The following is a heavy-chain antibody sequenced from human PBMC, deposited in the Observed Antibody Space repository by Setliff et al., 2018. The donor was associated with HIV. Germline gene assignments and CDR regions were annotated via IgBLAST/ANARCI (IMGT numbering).Heavy chain of an antibody. Sequence: SETLSLTCAVYGGSFSDYYWSWIRQPPGKGLEWIGGINHSGDTNYNPSLKSRVTISVDTSKNQFSLKLSSVTAADTAVYYCARARFWSGYYTGDNYYYMDVWGKGTTVTVSS. D-gene: IGHD3-3*01. CDR2: INHSGDT. J-gene: IGHJ6*03. V-gene: IGHV4-34*01. CDR1: GGSFSDYY. CDR3: ARARFWSGYYTGDNYYYMDV.